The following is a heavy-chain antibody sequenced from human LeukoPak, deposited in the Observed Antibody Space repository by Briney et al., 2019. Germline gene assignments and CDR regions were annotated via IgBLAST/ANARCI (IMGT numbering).Heavy chain of an antibody. CDR3: ARERRLDYYDSSGY. V-gene: IGHV1-69*04. J-gene: IGHJ4*02. D-gene: IGHD3-22*01. CDR2: IIPILGIA. Sequence: SVKVSCKASGGTFSSYAISWVRQAPGQGLEWMGRIIPILGIANYAQKLQGRVTITADKSTSTAYMELSSLRSEDTAVYYCARERRLDYYDSSGYWGQGTLVTVSS. CDR1: GGTFSSYA.